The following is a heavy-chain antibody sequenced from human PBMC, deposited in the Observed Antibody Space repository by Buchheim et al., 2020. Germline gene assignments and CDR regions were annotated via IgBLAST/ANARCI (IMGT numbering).Heavy chain of an antibody. CDR2: IKEDGSEG. CDR3: ARVASRGSHYLDY. V-gene: IGHV3-7*04. J-gene: IGHJ4*02. Sequence: EVQLVESGGGLVQPGGSLRLSCAASGFTFSSYWMTWVRQAPGIGLEWVANIKEDGSEGYYVDSVTGRFTISRDNAKNSLYLQMNSLRAEDTAVYYCARVASRGSHYLDYWGQGTL. CDR1: GFTFSSYW.